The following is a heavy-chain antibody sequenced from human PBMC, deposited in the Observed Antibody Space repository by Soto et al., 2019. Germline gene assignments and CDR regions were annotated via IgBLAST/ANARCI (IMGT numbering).Heavy chain of an antibody. D-gene: IGHD5-12*01. Sequence: QVQLVQSGDEVTKPGASVKVSCKASGYTFTSYGISWVRQAPGQGFEWMGRISAYNGNTNYAHKLTGRVTMTTDTSKSTAYMELRSLRSDDTAVYYCADTFPSVDKNWFDPWGQGTLVTVSS. CDR2: ISAYNGNT. V-gene: IGHV1-18*01. J-gene: IGHJ5*02. CDR1: GYTFTSYG. CDR3: ADTFPSVDKNWFDP.